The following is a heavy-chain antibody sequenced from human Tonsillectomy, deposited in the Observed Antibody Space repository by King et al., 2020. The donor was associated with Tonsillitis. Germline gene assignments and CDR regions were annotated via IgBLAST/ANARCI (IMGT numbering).Heavy chain of an antibody. CDR2: INHSGST. Sequence: VQLQQWGAGLLKPSETLSLTCAVYGGSFSDYYWSWIRQPPRKGLEWIGEINHSGSTNYNPSLKSRVTISVDTSKNQFSLNLSSVTAADTAVYYCARGNPVSRIKHCSGGSCYFYYYMDVWGKGTTVTVSS. CDR1: GGSFSDYY. J-gene: IGHJ6*03. D-gene: IGHD2-15*01. CDR3: ARGNPVSRIKHCSGGSCYFYYYMDV. V-gene: IGHV4-34*01.